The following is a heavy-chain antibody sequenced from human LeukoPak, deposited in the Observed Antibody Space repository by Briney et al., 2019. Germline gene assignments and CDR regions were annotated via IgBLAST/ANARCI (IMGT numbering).Heavy chain of an antibody. CDR1: GGSISSYY. D-gene: IGHD2-2*01. CDR2: IYTSGST. J-gene: IGHJ4*02. V-gene: IGHV4-4*07. CDR3: ARDSTAASTKTYYFDY. Sequence: SETLSLTCTVSGGSISSYYWSWIRQPAGKGLEWIGRIYTSGSTNYNPSLKSRVTMSVDTSKNQFSLKLSSVTAADTAVYYCARDSTAASTKTYYFDYWGQGTLVTVSS.